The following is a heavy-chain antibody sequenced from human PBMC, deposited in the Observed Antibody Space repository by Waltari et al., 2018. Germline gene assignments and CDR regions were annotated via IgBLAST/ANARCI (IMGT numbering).Heavy chain of an antibody. CDR1: GGSISSYY. D-gene: IGHD3-10*01. J-gene: IGHJ4*02. CDR3: ARGTYYYGSGSYPPFDY. V-gene: IGHV4-4*07. Sequence: QVQLQESGPGLVKPSETLSLTCTVSGGSISSYYWSWIRQPAGKGLAWIGRIYTSGSTNYNPALKSRVTMSVDTSKNQFSLKLSSVTAADTAVYYCARGTYYYGSGSYPPFDYWGQGTLVTVSS. CDR2: IYTSGST.